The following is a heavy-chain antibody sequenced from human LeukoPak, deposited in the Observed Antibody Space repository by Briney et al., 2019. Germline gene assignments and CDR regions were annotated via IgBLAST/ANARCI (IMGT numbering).Heavy chain of an antibody. CDR3: ARYCSGGSCYSDWFDP. D-gene: IGHD2-15*01. J-gene: IGHJ5*02. CDR2: IYYSGST. CDR1: GGSISSYY. Sequence: ASETLSLTWTVSGGSISSYYWSWIRQPPGKGLEWIGYIYYSGSTNYNPSLKSRVTISVDTSKNQFSLKLSSVTAADTAVYYCARYCSGGSCYSDWFDPWGQGTLVTVSS. V-gene: IGHV4-59*01.